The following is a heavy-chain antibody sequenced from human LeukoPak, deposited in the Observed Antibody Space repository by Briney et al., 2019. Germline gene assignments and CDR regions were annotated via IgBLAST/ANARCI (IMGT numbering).Heavy chain of an antibody. V-gene: IGHV3-30*02. J-gene: IGHJ3*02. Sequence: PGGSLRLSCAASGFTFSSYGMHWVRQAPGKGLEWVAFIQYDGSNKYYADSVKGRFTISRDNSKNTLYLQVNSLRAEDTAVYYCAKLPIVGRDRAAFDIWGQGTMVTVSS. CDR1: GFTFSSYG. CDR2: IQYDGSNK. D-gene: IGHD1-26*01. CDR3: AKLPIVGRDRAAFDI.